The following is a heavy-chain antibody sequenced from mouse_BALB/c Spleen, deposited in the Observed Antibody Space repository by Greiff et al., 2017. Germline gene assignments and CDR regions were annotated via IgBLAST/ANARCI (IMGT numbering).Heavy chain of an antibody. CDR2: IDPENGDT. Sequence: EVQLQQSGAELVRSGASVKLSCTASGFNIKDYYMHWVKQRPEQGLEWIGWIDPENGDTEYAPKFQGKATMTADTSSNTAYLQLSSLTSEDTAVYYCNWLGNSYYFDYWGQGTTLTVSS. CDR3: NWLGNSYYFDY. V-gene: IGHV14-4*02. CDR1: GFNIKDYY. J-gene: IGHJ2*01. D-gene: IGHD2-1*01.